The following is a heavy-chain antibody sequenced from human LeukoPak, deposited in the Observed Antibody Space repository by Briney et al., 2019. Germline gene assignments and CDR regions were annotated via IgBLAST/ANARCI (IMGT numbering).Heavy chain of an antibody. D-gene: IGHD1-26*01. J-gene: IGHJ4*02. CDR1: GFTFRTYS. V-gene: IGHV3-48*01. Sequence: GGSLRLSCAASGFTFRTYSMNWVRQAPGKGLEWISYISGGSGTIYYADSVKGRFTIPRDNAKNSLYLQMNSLRVEDTAVYYCARVTVGATADYLDFWGQGTLVTVSS. CDR3: ARVTVGATADYLDF. CDR2: ISGGSGTI.